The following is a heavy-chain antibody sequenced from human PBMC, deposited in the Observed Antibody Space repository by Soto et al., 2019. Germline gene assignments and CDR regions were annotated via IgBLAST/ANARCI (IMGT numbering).Heavy chain of an antibody. CDR2: IDHRGTT. CDR3: ATGWGVCDRYSCQSAFGH. CDR1: GAFISGSSYF. Sequence: PSETLSLTCIVSGAFISGSSYFWGWIRQPPGKGLEWIANIDHRGTTYYTPSLKSRVTISVDTSKNQFSLKLSSVNAGDTATYYCATGWGVCDRYSCQSAFGHWGQGTLVTVSS. D-gene: IGHD5-12*01. J-gene: IGHJ4*02. V-gene: IGHV4-39*01.